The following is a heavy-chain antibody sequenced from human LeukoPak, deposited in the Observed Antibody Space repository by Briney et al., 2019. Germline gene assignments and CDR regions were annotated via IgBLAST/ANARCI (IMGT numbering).Heavy chain of an antibody. CDR1: GYTFTGYY. CDR2: INPNSGGT. J-gene: IGHJ4*02. Sequence: ASVKVSCKASGYTFTGYYMHWARQAPGQGLEWMGWINPNSGGTNYAQKFQGRVTMTRDTSISTAYMELSRLRSDDTAVYYCARGKRGYSYGSQPFDYWGRGTLVTVSS. D-gene: IGHD5-18*01. V-gene: IGHV1-2*02. CDR3: ARGKRGYSYGSQPFDY.